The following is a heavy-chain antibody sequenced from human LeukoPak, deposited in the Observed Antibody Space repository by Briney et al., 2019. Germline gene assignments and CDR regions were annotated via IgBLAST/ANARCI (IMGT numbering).Heavy chain of an antibody. CDR1: GYSITSGYY. D-gene: IGHD2-15*01. V-gene: IGHV4-38-2*02. J-gene: IGHJ4*02. CDR2: IYRSGST. CDR3: ARGYDPLDY. Sequence: SETLSLTCSVSGYSITSGYYWGWMRQPPGKGLEWIGSIYRSGSTYYNPSLKGRVTMSVDTSKNQFSLKLSSVTAADTAVYYCARGYDPLDYWGQGTLVTVSS.